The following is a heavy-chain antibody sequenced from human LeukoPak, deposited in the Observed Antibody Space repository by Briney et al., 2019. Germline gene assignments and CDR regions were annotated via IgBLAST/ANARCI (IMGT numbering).Heavy chain of an antibody. CDR3: AREVPDYNDSSGYHKYYFDY. Sequence: SETLSLTCTVSGYSISSGYYWGWIRQPPGKGLEWIGSIYHSGSTYYNPSLKSRVTISVDTSKNQFSLKLSSVTAADTAVYYCAREVPDYNDSSGYHKYYFDYWGQGTLVTVSS. V-gene: IGHV4-38-2*02. J-gene: IGHJ4*02. CDR1: GYSISSGYY. CDR2: IYHSGST. D-gene: IGHD3-22*01.